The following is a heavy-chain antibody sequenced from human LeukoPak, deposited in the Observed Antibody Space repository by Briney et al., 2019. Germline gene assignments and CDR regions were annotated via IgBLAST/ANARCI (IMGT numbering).Heavy chain of an antibody. D-gene: IGHD3-10*01. Sequence: SETLSLTCTVSGGSISSGGYYWSWIRQPPGKGLGWIGYIYHSGSTYYNPSLKSRVTISVDRSKNQFSLKLTSVTAADTAVYYCAGDPSSRGWLDPWGQGTLVTVSS. CDR3: AGDPSSRGWLDP. CDR2: IYHSGST. V-gene: IGHV4-30-2*01. CDR1: GGSISSGGYY. J-gene: IGHJ5*02.